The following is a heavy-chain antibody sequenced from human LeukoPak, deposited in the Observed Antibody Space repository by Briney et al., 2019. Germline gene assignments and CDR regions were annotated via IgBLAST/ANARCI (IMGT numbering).Heavy chain of an antibody. CDR1: GFTVSSNY. J-gene: IGHJ5*02. CDR3: ANRSLGYCSSTSCYEGGWFDP. CDR2: ISGSGGST. D-gene: IGHD2-2*01. V-gene: IGHV3-23*01. Sequence: GGSLRLSCAASGFTVSSNYMSWVRQAPGKGLEWVSAISGSGGSTYYADSVKGRFTISRDNSKNTLYLQMNSLRAEDTAIYYCANRSLGYCSSTSCYEGGWFDPWGQGTLVTVSS.